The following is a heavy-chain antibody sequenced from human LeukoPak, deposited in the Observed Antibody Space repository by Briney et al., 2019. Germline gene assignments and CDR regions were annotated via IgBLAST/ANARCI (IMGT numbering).Heavy chain of an antibody. J-gene: IGHJ4*02. CDR3: ARFDYSGYNYHGEY. V-gene: IGHV4-38-2*01. CDR2: IYHSGST. D-gene: IGHD5-12*01. CDR1: GYSINSGYY. Sequence: SETLSLTCAVSGYSINSGYYWAWIRQPPGKGLEWISTIYHSGSTYYNPSLKSRVTISIDTSKNQFSLKVTSVTAADTAVYFCARFDYSGYNYHGEYWGQGTLVTVSS.